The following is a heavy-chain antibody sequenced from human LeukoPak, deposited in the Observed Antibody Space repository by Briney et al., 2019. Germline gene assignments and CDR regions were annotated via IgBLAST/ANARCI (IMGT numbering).Heavy chain of an antibody. CDR3: SRDGRQGDQSAFDI. J-gene: IGHJ3*02. V-gene: IGHV3-23*01. CDR1: GFTFSSYA. D-gene: IGHD2-21*01. CDR2: ISGSGGST. Sequence: PGGSLRLSCAASGFTFSSYAMSWVRQAPGKGLEWVSAISGSGGSTYYADSVKGRFTISRDNSKNTLYLQMNSLRTEDTAVYYCSRDGRQGDQSAFDIWGQGTMVTVSS.